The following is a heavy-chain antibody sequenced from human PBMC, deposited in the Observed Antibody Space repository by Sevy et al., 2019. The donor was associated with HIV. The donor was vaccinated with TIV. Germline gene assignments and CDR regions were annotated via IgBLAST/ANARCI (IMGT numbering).Heavy chain of an antibody. CDR2: ISSRGSTI. CDR1: EFTFSDYY. D-gene: IGHD5-18*01. V-gene: IGHV3-11*01. J-gene: IGHJ4*02. CDR3: ARVRYTYGSYYFDY. Sequence: GASLRLSCAASEFTFSDYYISWIRQAPGKGLEWVTYISSRGSTIYYADSVKDRFTISRDNAKNSLYLQMNSLRAEDTAVYYCARVRYTYGSYYFDYWGQGTLVTVSS.